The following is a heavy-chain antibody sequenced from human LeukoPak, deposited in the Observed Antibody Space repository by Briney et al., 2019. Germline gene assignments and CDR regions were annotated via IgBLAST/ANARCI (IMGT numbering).Heavy chain of an antibody. D-gene: IGHD1-26*01. CDR1: GFTFSSNW. J-gene: IGHJ4*02. V-gene: IGHV3-74*01. Sequence: GGSLRLSCAASGFTFSSNWMHWVRQAPGKGLVWVSRINEDGSTTNYADSVKGRSTIFRDNAKNTLYMQMNSLRAEDTAVYYCVRDLGGRSGHWGQGTLVTVSS. CDR2: INEDGSTT. CDR3: VRDLGGRSGH.